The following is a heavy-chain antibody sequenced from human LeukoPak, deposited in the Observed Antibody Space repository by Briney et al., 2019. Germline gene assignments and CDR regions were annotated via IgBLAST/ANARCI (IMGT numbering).Heavy chain of an antibody. Sequence: GGSLRLSCAASGFPYNVQTMSWVRQAPGKGLDWVASMREDGRVIYYVDSVKGRFTISRDNAKKSLYLQMNSLRAEDTAVYYCARGGATRGRFENWGQGTRVTVAP. CDR1: GFPYNVQT. CDR3: ARGGATRGRFEN. J-gene: IGHJ4*02. D-gene: IGHD1-26*01. V-gene: IGHV3-7*01. CDR2: MREDGRVI.